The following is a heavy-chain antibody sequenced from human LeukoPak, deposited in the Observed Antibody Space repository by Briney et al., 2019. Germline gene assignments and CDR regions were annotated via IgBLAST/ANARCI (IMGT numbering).Heavy chain of an antibody. CDR2: IYTSGST. Sequence: SETLSLTCTVSGGSISSDSYYWSWIRQPAGKGLEWIWHIYTSGSTNYNPSLKSRVTISVDTSKNQFSLKLSSVTAADTAVYYCAREGVGGYWGQGTLVTVSS. CDR3: AREGVGGY. J-gene: IGHJ4*02. CDR1: GGSISSDSYY. V-gene: IGHV4-61*09. D-gene: IGHD3-10*01.